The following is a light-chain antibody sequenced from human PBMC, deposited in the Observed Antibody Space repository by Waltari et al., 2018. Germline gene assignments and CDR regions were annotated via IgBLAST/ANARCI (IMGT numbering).Light chain of an antibody. CDR2: KVS. CDR1: QSFVYSDGNTY. J-gene: IGKJ2*01. Sequence: DAVMTQSTLSLPVTLGQPASISRTSSQSFVYSDGNTYLTWFQQRPGQSPRRRIYKVSDRDSGFPDRFSGSGSGTDFTLKISRVEAEDVGVYYCMQGTHWPYTFGQGTKLEIK. V-gene: IGKV2-30*01. CDR3: MQGTHWPYT.